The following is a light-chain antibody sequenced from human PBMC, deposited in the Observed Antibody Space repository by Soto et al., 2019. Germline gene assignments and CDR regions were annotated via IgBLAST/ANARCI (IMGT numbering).Light chain of an antibody. CDR2: DAS. CDR3: QQYNSYSHIT. CDR1: QSISSW. J-gene: IGKJ3*01. Sequence: DIPMTQSPSTLSASVGDRVTITCRASQSISSWLAWYQQKPGKAPKLLIYDASSLESGVPSRFSGSGSGTEFTLTISSLQPDDFATYYCQQYNSYSHITFGPGTKVDIK. V-gene: IGKV1-5*01.